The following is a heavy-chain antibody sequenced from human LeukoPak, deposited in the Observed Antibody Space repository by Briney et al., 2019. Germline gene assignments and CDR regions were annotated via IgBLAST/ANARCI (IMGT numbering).Heavy chain of an antibody. CDR3: ARDQDYGDYPNWFDP. J-gene: IGHJ5*02. V-gene: IGHV4-39*07. CDR2: IYYSGST. D-gene: IGHD4-17*01. CDR1: GGSISSSSYY. Sequence: SETLSLTCTVSGGSISSSSYYWGWIRQPPGKGLEWIGSIYYSGSTYYNPSLKSRVTISVDTSKNQFSLKLSSVTAADTAVYYCARDQDYGDYPNWFDPWGQGTLVTVSS.